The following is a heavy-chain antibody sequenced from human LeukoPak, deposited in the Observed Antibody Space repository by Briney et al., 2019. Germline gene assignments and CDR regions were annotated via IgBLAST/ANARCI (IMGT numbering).Heavy chain of an antibody. CDR3: ARQGLGSGSYYRPNFDY. D-gene: IGHD3-10*01. CDR2: IHAEDSDI. CDR1: GHSFTSSW. J-gene: IGHJ4*02. V-gene: IGHV5-51*01. Sequence: GESLKISCKGSGHSFTSSWIGWVRQRAGKGLEWMGIIHAEDSDIRYSPSFQGQVTISADKSITTAYLQWSSLKASDTAMYYCARQGLGSGSYYRPNFDYWGQGTLVTVSS.